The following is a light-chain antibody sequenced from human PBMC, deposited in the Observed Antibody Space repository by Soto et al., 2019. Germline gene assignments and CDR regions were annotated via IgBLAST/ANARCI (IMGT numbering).Light chain of an antibody. Sequence: EIVLTQSPGTLSLSPGERATLSCRASQSVSSSYLARDQQKPGQAPRRLIYVASSRAPGNPDRFSGSGSGTDFTLTISRLEPEDFAVYYCQQYGSSRTFGPGTKVDIK. CDR2: VAS. CDR1: QSVSSSY. J-gene: IGKJ3*01. CDR3: QQYGSSRT. V-gene: IGKV3-20*01.